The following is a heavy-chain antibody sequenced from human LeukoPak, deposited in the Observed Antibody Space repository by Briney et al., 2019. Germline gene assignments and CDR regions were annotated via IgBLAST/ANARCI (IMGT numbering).Heavy chain of an antibody. CDR3: ARGRRGTYMDV. J-gene: IGHJ6*03. D-gene: IGHD3-16*01. V-gene: IGHV1-3*01. Sequence: ASVKVSCKASGYTFTSYAMHWVRQAPGQRLEWMGWINAGNGNTKYSQEFQGRVTITRDTSASTAYMELSSLRSDDTAVYYCARGRRGTYMDVWGKGTTVTISS. CDR1: GYTFTSYA. CDR2: INAGNGNT.